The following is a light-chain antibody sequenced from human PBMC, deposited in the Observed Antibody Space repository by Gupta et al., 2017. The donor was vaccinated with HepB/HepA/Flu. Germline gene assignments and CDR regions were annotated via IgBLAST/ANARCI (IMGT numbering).Light chain of an antibody. Sequence: EVVLTQSPDNLSLSPGERATLSGRASPSGSNYLAWYQQKPGQAPRLLICDASERATGIPARFSGSASGTDFMRIISRLDAEDSAVYYGQQRTNWPLTFGGGTKVEIK. CDR2: DAS. V-gene: IGKV3-11*01. CDR1: PSGSNY. J-gene: IGKJ4*01. CDR3: QQRTNWPLT.